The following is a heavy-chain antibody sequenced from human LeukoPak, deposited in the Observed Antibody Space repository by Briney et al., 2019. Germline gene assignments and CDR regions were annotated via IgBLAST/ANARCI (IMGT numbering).Heavy chain of an antibody. D-gene: IGHD6-6*01. CDR1: GYTLTELS. CDR2: FDPEDGET. V-gene: IGHV1-24*01. Sequence: ASVKVSCKVSGYTLTELSMHLERQAPGQGIEWMGGFDPEDGETIYAQKSQGRVTMTEDTSTDTAYMELSSLRSEDTAVYYCATEWVAARPIPAVFDSWGQGTLVTVSS. J-gene: IGHJ4*02. CDR3: ATEWVAARPIPAVFDS.